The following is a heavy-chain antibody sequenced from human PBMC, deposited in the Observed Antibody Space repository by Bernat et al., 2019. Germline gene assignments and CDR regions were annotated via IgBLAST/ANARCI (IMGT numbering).Heavy chain of an antibody. V-gene: IGHV4-38-2*01. CDR3: ARGSTDYFDY. CDR2: IYHSGST. CDR1: GYSISSGYY. J-gene: IGHJ4*02. Sequence: QVQLQESGPGLVKPSETLSLTCAVSGYSISSGYYWGWIRQPPGKGLEWIGSIYHSGSTYYNPSLKSRVTISVDTSKNQFSLTLSSVTAADTAVYYCARGSTDYFDYWGQETLVTVSS. D-gene: IGHD4-17*01.